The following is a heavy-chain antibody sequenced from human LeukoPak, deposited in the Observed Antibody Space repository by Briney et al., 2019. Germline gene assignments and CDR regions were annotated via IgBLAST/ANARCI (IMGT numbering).Heavy chain of an antibody. J-gene: IGHJ4*02. D-gene: IGHD4-17*01. Sequence: GGSLRLSCAASGFTFSDYYVSWIRQAPGKGLEWVSYISSSGSTIYYADSVKGRFTISRDNAKNSLYLQMSNLRAEDTAVYYCAKDSSDYGDYDPGAFDYWGQGTLVTVSS. CDR3: AKDSSDYGDYDPGAFDY. CDR1: GFTFSDYY. V-gene: IGHV3-11*01. CDR2: ISSSGSTI.